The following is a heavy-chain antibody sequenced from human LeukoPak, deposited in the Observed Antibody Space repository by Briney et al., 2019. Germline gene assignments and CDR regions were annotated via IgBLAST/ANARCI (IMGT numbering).Heavy chain of an antibody. D-gene: IGHD4-23*01. CDR2: IYYSGST. CDR1: GGSISSYY. CDR3: ARVSRGNSVGGDY. Sequence: SETLSLTCTVSGGSISSYYWSWIRQPPGKGLEWIGYIYYSGSTNYNPSLKSRVTISVDTSKNQFSLKLSSVTAADTAVYYCARVSRGNSVGGDYWGQGTLVTVSS. V-gene: IGHV4-59*01. J-gene: IGHJ4*02.